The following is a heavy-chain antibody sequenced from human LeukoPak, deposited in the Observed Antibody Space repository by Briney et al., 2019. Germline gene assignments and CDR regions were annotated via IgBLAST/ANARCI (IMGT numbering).Heavy chain of an antibody. CDR1: GFTFSSYG. D-gene: IGHD6-13*01. J-gene: IGHJ4*02. V-gene: IGHV3-30*18. CDR2: ISYDGSNK. Sequence: GGSLRLSCAASGFTFSSYGMHWVRQAPGKGLEWVAVISYDGSNKYYADSVKGRFTISRDNSKNTLYLQMNSLRAEDTAVYYCAKDIIAAAGPLDYWGQGTLVTVSS. CDR3: AKDIIAAAGPLDY.